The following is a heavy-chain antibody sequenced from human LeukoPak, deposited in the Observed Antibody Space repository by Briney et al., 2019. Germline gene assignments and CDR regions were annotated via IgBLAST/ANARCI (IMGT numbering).Heavy chain of an antibody. J-gene: IGHJ4*02. V-gene: IGHV4-39*07. D-gene: IGHD3-10*01. CDR3: AREGITMVRGLDY. Sequence: PSETLSLTCTVSGVSISSSNSYWGWIRQPPGKGLEWIGSIYYSGSTYYNPSLKSRVTISVDTSKNQFSLKLSSVTAADTAVYCCAREGITMVRGLDYWGQGTLVTVSS. CDR2: IYYSGST. CDR1: GVSISSSNSY.